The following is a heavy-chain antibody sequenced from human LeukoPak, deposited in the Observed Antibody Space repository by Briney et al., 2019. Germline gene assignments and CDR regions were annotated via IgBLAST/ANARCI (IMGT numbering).Heavy chain of an antibody. CDR1: GFTFSSYS. CDR2: ISSSSSYI. J-gene: IGHJ1*01. Sequence: GGSLRLSCAASGFTFSSYSMNWVRQAPGKGLEWVSSISSSSSYIYYADSVKGRFTISRDNAKNSLYLQMNSLRVEDTAVYYCLLIILGGSSQHWGQGTLVTVSS. V-gene: IGHV3-21*01. D-gene: IGHD3-3*01. CDR3: LLIILGGSSQH.